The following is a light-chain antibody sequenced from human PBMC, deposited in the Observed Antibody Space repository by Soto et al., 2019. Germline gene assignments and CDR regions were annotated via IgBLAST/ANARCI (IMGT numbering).Light chain of an antibody. CDR3: QQYSSISWT. CDR1: QSISSSY. V-gene: IGKV3-20*01. Sequence: ESVLTQSPGTLSLSPGERTTLSCRASQSISSSYLAWYQQKPGQAPRLLVYGASSRATGIPDRFSGSGSGTDFTLTISRLEPEDFALSYCQQYSSISWTLRHGTQVDIK. CDR2: GAS. J-gene: IGKJ1*01.